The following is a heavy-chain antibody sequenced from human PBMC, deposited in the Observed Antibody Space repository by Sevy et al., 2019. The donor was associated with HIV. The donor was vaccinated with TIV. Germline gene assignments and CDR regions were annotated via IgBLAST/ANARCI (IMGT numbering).Heavy chain of an antibody. CDR1: GGSVNSGDYY. J-gene: IGHJ3*02. CDR3: ARDDPVMNAFDI. D-gene: IGHD3-16*01. Sequence: SETLSLTCTVSGGSVNSGDYYWSWIRQPPGKGLEWLGYIYYSGSSNYNPSLKSRVTISLDTSKNQFSLTMSSVTTADTAVYYCARDDPVMNAFDIWGQGTMVTVSS. CDR2: IYYSGSS. V-gene: IGHV4-61*08.